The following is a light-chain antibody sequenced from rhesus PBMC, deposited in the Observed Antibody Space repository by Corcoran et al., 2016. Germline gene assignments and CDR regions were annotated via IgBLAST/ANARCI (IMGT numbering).Light chain of an antibody. Sequence: DIQMTQSPSSLSASAGDRVTITCRASQGISNWLAWYQQKPGKAPKLLTYRASNLETGAPSSFSGSGAGTDFTLTSSSLHPKDTATYCFQQHDNSPYSFCQGTKVEIK. CDR1: QGISNW. CDR2: RAS. J-gene: IGKJ2*01. V-gene: IGKV1-69*01. CDR3: QQHDNSPYS.